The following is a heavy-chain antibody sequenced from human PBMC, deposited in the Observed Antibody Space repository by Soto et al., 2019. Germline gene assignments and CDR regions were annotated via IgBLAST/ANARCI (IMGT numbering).Heavy chain of an antibody. CDR1: GFTFSSYA. J-gene: IGHJ4*02. CDR3: AKAGGIAVPGTHLDY. CDR2: ISGTGSST. D-gene: IGHD6-19*01. V-gene: IGHV3-23*01. Sequence: EVQLLESGGGSVQPGGSLRLSCAASGFTFSSYAMSWARQAPGKGLEWVSAISGTGSSTNYADSVEGRFTISRDNSKNTLYLQMSSLRAEDTAVYYCAKAGGIAVPGTHLDYWGQGTLVTVSS.